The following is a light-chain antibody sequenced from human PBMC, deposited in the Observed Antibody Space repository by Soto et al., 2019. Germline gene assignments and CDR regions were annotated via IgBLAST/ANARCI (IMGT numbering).Light chain of an antibody. V-gene: IGKV1-5*03. CDR3: QQYGGT. CDR1: QSISSW. Sequence: DIQMTQSPSTLSASVGDRVTITCRASQSISSWLAWYQQKPGKAPKLLIYKAFSLESGAPSRFSGSGSGTEFTLTISSLQPDDLATYYCQQYGGTFGQGTKVEIK. CDR2: KAF. J-gene: IGKJ1*01.